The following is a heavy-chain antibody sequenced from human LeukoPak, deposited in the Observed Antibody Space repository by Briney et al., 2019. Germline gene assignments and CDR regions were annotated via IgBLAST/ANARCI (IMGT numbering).Heavy chain of an antibody. Sequence: SETLSLTCTVSGGSISSYYWSWIRQPPGKGLEWIGYIYTSGSTNYNPSLKSRVTMSVDTSKSQFSLKLSSVIAADTAVYYCARGKGYSSGWYFDYWGQGTLVTVSS. J-gene: IGHJ4*02. V-gene: IGHV4-4*09. CDR3: ARGKGYSSGWYFDY. CDR1: GGSISSYY. D-gene: IGHD6-19*01. CDR2: IYTSGST.